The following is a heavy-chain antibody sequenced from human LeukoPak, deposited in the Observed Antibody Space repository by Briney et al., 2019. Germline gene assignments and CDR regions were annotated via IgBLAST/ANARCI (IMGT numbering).Heavy chain of an antibody. J-gene: IGHJ4*02. CDR1: GGSISSGGYS. Sequence: SETLSLTCAVSGGSISSGGYSWSWIRQPPGKGLEWIGYIYHSGSTYYNPSLKSRVTVSVDTSKNQFSLKLTSVIAADTAVYYCAKDRGYWGQGTLVTVSS. V-gene: IGHV4-30-2*01. CDR3: AKDRGY. CDR2: IYHSGST.